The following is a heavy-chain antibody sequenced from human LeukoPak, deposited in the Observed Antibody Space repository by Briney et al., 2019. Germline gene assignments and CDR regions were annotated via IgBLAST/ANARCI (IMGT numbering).Heavy chain of an antibody. D-gene: IGHD3-16*01. CDR1: GFTFSTYS. CDR2: ISGDSRTI. V-gene: IGHV3-48*01. J-gene: IGHJ3*02. Sequence: GGSLRLSCAASGFTFSTYSMNWVRQAPGKGLEWLSYISGDSRTIDYADSVKGRFTISRDNAKNSLYLQLNSLKAEDTALYYCARYYDPTVGDAFDIWGQGTMVTVSP. CDR3: ARYYDPTVGDAFDI.